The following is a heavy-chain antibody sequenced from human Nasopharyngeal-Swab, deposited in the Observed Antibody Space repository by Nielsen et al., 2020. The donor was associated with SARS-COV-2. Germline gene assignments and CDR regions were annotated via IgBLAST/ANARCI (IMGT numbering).Heavy chain of an antibody. CDR2: INHSGST. D-gene: IGHD2-2*01. CDR1: GGSFSAYY. CDR3: ARGLSGIVPAPILGLGPYYYYYYMDV. J-gene: IGHJ6*03. V-gene: IGHV4-34*01. Sequence: SETLSLTCAVYGGSFSAYYWGWIRQPPGKGLELIAEINHSGSTNSNPSLKSRVTLSVDTSMNQFSLELRSVTAADTAVYYCARGLSGIVPAPILGLGPYYYYYYMDVWGKGTTVTVSS.